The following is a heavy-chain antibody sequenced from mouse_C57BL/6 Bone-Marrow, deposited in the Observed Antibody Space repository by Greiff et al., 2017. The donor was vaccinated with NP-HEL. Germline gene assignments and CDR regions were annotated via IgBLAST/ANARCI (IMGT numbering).Heavy chain of an antibody. Sequence: EVQLVESEGGLVQPGSSMKLSCTASGFTFSDYYMAWVRQVPEKGLEWVANINYDGSSTYYLDSLKSRFIIPRDNATNILYLQMSSLKYEDTATEYCAREGGLRRRTYAMDYWGQGTSVTVSS. V-gene: IGHV5-16*01. J-gene: IGHJ4*01. CDR3: AREGGLRRRTYAMDY. D-gene: IGHD2-4*01. CDR2: INYDGSST. CDR1: GFTFSDYY.